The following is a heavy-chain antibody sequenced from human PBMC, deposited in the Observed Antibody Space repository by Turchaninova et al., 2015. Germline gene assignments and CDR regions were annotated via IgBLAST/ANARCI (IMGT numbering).Heavy chain of an antibody. Sequence: EVKLLVSGGGLVQPGGSLRLPWAYFGFTFSSYARRWVRQAPGTGLEWGSTFSGSGGTTYYADSVKGLFTISRDNSKDTLYLQMYSLRAEDTALYYCAKDQYFFGSGSYSDYWGHGILVTVSS. D-gene: IGHD3-10*01. CDR3: AKDQYFFGSGSYSDY. V-gene: IGHV3-23*01. CDR2: FSGSGGTT. J-gene: IGHJ4*01. CDR1: GFTFSSYA.